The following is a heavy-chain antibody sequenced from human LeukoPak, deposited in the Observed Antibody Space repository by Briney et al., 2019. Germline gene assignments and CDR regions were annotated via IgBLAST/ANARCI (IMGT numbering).Heavy chain of an antibody. CDR3: ARWGSGSYSSFDY. CDR2: ISSNGGST. CDR1: GFNFSSYA. V-gene: IGHV3-64*01. Sequence: GGSLRLSCAASGFNFSSYAMHWVRQAPGKGLKYVSAISSNGGSTYYANSVKGRFTISRDNSKNTLYLQMGSLRAEDMAVYYCARWGSGSYSSFDYWGQGTLVTVSS. J-gene: IGHJ4*02. D-gene: IGHD1-26*01.